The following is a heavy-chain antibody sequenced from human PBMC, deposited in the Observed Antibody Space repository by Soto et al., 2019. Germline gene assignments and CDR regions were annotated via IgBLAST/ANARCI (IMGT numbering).Heavy chain of an antibody. Sequence: SLRLSCAASGFTFSSYGMHWVRQAPGKGLEWVAVISYDGSNKYYADSVKGRFTISRDNSKNTLYLQMNSLRAEDTAVYYCAKDLGSIAVAGNLDYWGQGTLVTVSS. CDR3: AKDLGSIAVAGNLDY. V-gene: IGHV3-30*18. J-gene: IGHJ4*02. D-gene: IGHD6-19*01. CDR1: GFTFSSYG. CDR2: ISYDGSNK.